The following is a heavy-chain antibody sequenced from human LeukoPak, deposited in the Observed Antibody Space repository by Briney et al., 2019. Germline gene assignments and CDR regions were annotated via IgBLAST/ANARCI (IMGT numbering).Heavy chain of an antibody. V-gene: IGHV4-30-2*01. J-gene: IGHJ3*02. CDR2: IYHSGST. CDR1: GGSISSGGYS. D-gene: IGHD4-17*01. CDR3: ARDSTVTTFAFDI. Sequence: SQTLSLTCAASGGSISSGGYSWSWIRQPPGKGLEWIGYIYHSGSTYYNPALKSRVTISVDRSKNQFSLKLSSVTAADTAVYHCARDSTVTTFAFDIWGQGTMVTVSS.